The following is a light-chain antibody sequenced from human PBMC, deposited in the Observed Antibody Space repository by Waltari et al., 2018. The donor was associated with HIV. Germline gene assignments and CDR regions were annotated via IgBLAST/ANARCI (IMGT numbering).Light chain of an antibody. Sequence: YELTQPPSVSVSPGQTARITCSGDALPKQYTFWYQQKPGQAPVLVIYKDSERPSGIPERFSASTSGTTVTLTIIGVQAEDEADYYCQSADNSGCWVFGGGTKLTVL. CDR1: ALPKQY. V-gene: IGLV3-25*03. CDR2: KDS. J-gene: IGLJ3*02. CDR3: QSADNSGCWV.